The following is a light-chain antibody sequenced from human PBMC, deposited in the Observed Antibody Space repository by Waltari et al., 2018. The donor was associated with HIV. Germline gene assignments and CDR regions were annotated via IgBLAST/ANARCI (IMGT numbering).Light chain of an antibody. J-gene: IGLJ3*02. Sequence: QSVLTQPPSVSGAPGQRVTISCTGSSSNIGAGYDVHWYQQVPGTAPRLLIDDDTNRPSGVPERFSGSKSGTSASLAITGLQAEDEADYYCQAYDDNLEGVFGGGTKLTVL. CDR2: DDT. V-gene: IGLV1-40*01. CDR1: SSNIGAGYD. CDR3: QAYDDNLEGV.